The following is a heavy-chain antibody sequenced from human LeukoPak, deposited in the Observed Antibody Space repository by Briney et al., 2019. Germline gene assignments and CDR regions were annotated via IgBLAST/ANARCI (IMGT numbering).Heavy chain of an antibody. J-gene: IGHJ4*02. CDR3: AKGSIYGDYGDFDH. CDR2: INGIGTSI. Sequence: GGSLRLSCAASGFSFDFSGYAMSWVRQAPGEGLEWVSGINGIGTSIYYADSVKGRFTISRDNSDNTLYLQMNSLRADDTAVYYCAKGSIYGDYGDFDHWGQGTLVTVSS. V-gene: IGHV3-23*05. D-gene: IGHD4-17*01. CDR1: GFSFDFSGYA.